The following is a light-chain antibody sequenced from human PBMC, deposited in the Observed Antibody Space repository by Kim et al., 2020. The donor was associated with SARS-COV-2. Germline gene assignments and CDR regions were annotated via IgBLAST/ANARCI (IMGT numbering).Light chain of an antibody. CDR1: SNNVGNLG. V-gene: IGLV10-54*01. CDR3: SAWDSSLSAWV. J-gene: IGLJ3*02. Sequence: RQTGTLTCTGNSNNVGNLGAAWLQQHQGHPPKLLSYTNSNRPSGISERLSASRSGNTASLTITGLQPEDEADYYCSAWDSSLSAWVIGGGTQLTVL. CDR2: TNS.